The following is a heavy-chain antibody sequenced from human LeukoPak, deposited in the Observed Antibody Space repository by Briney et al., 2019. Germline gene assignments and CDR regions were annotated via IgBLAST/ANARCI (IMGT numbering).Heavy chain of an antibody. CDR3: ARASITYCSGGSCFSSRLDP. J-gene: IGHJ5*02. D-gene: IGHD2-15*01. V-gene: IGHV4-39*01. CDR2: INYAGTT. CDR1: GGSISDSSYY. Sequence: SETLSLTCTVSGGSISDSSYYWGWIRQPPGKGLEYIGSINYAGTTYFSPFLKSRVTISVDTSRNQFSLRLSSVTAADTAVYFCARASITYCSGGSCFSSRLDPWGQGSLVTVSS.